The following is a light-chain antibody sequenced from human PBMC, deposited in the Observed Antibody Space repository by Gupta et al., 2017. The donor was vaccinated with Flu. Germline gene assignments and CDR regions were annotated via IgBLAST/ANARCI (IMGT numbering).Light chain of an antibody. V-gene: IGLV1-40*01. Sequence: QSVLPQPLSVSGAPGQRLTIACTGSDSNIGAGYDIHWYLKLPGTAPKLLSYGNNNRPSGVPDRFSGSKSGTSPSLAITGLQAEDAAYYYCQSYDSSLSGVVFGGGTKLTVL. CDR1: DSNIGAGYD. CDR2: GNN. CDR3: QSYDSSLSGVV. J-gene: IGLJ2*01.